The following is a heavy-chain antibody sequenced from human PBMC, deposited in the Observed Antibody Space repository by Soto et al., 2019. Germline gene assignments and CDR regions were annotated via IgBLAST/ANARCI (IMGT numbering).Heavy chain of an antibody. CDR1: GYSFTSYW. CDR2: IYPGDSDT. J-gene: IGHJ5*02. Sequence: RGESLKISCKGSGYSFTSYWIGWVRQMPGKGLEWMGIIYPGDSDTRYSPSFQGQVTISADKSISTAYLQWSSLKASDTAMYYCARLGCSSTSCYTGGFDPWGQGTLVTVSS. CDR3: ARLGCSSTSCYTGGFDP. V-gene: IGHV5-51*01. D-gene: IGHD2-2*02.